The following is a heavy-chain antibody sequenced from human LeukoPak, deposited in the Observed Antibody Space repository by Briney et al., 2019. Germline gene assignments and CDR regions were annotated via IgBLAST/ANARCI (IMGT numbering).Heavy chain of an antibody. CDR1: GGTFSSYA. J-gene: IGHJ5*02. Sequence: SVKVSCKASGGTFSSYAISWVRQAPGQGLEWMGGIIPIFGTANYAQKFQGRVTITADKSTSTAYMELSSLRSEDTAVYYCATRYSGYDLTLPSWGQGTLVTVSS. V-gene: IGHV1-69*06. CDR2: IIPIFGTA. D-gene: IGHD5-12*01. CDR3: ATRYSGYDLTLPS.